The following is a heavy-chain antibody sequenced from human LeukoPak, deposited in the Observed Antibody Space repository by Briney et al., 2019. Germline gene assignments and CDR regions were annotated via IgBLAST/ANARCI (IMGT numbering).Heavy chain of an antibody. J-gene: IGHJ4*02. V-gene: IGHV3-NL1*01. CDR2: IYSGGST. CDR1: GFTFSTYG. CDR3: ARDKWELLGGDY. D-gene: IGHD1-26*01. Sequence: GGSLRLSCAASGFTFSTYGMHWVRQAPGKGLEWVSVIYSGGSTYYADSVKGRFTISRDNSKNTLYLQVNSLRAEDTAVYYCARDKWELLGGDYWGQGTLVTVSS.